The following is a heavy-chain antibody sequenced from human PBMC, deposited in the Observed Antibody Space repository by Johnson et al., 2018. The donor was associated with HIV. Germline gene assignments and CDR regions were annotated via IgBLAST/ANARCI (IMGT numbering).Heavy chain of an antibody. CDR1: GFAVSGYY. V-gene: IGHV3-20*04. D-gene: IGHD1-1*01. Sequence: VQLVESGGGLVQPGGSLRLSCVASGFAVSGYYMSWVRQAPGKGLEWVSGINWNGGSTGYADSVKGRFTISRDNAKNSLYLQMKSLRADDTGLYYCARDNPYTTAMGMGGAFDIWSQGTMVTVSS. CDR2: INWNGGST. J-gene: IGHJ3*02. CDR3: ARDNPYTTAMGMGGAFDI.